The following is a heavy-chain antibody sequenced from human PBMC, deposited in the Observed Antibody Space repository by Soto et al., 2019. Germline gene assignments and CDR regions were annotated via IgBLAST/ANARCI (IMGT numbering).Heavy chain of an antibody. J-gene: IGHJ6*04. CDR3: AREFTFWSGYYAYLDV. Sequence: WGSLRLSCAASGFTVSSNYMSWVRQAPGKGLEWVSVIYSGGSTYYADSVKGRFTISRDNSKNTLYLQMNSLRAEDTAVYYCAREFTFWSGYYAYLDVWGKGTTVTVSS. D-gene: IGHD3-3*01. V-gene: IGHV3-66*01. CDR2: IYSGGST. CDR1: GFTVSSNY.